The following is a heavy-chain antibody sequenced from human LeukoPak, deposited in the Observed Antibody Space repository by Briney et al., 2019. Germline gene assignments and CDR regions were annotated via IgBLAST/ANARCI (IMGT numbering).Heavy chain of an antibody. J-gene: IGHJ4*02. V-gene: IGHV3-33*08. CDR1: GFTFSSYG. D-gene: IGHD3-22*01. Sequence: PGGSLRLSCAASGFTFSSYGMHWVRQAPAKGLEWVAVIWYDGSNKYYADSVKGRFTISSDNSKNTLYLQMNSLRVEDTAVYYCAREGALDYDSSGYYTRAVGYFDFGGRGTGVTV. CDR2: IWYDGSNK. CDR3: AREGALDYDSSGYYTRAVGYFDF.